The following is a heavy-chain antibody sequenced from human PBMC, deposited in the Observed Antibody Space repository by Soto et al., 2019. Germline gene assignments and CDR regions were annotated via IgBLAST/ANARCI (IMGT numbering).Heavy chain of an antibody. CDR1: GFTFSPYA. J-gene: IGHJ3*02. Sequence: GGSLRLSCAASGFTFSPYAMTWVRQAPGKGLEWVSSISGSGGNTNYADSVKGRFTISRDNSKNTLYLQMNSLRAEDTAVYYCAKDSRAMIVVVITRGGAFDIWGQGTMVTVSS. CDR3: AKDSRAMIVVVITRGGAFDI. D-gene: IGHD3-22*01. CDR2: ISGSGGNT. V-gene: IGHV3-23*01.